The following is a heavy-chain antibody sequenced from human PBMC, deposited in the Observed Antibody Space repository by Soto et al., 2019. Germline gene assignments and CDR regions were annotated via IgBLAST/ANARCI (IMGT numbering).Heavy chain of an antibody. CDR2: FDPEDGET. D-gene: IGHD6-19*01. CDR3: ASHTGGGPGRGSDWYVKFDY. J-gene: IGHJ4*01. V-gene: IGHV1-24*01. Sequence: ASVKVSCKVSGYTLTELLMHWVRQAPGKGLEWMGSFDPEDGETIYAQKFQGRVTMTEDTSIDTAYMELSSLRSEDTAVYYCASHTGGGPGRGSDWYVKFDYWG. CDR1: GYTLTELL.